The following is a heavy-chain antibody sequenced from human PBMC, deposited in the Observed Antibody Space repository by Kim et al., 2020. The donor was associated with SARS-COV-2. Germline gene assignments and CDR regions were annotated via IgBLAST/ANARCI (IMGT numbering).Heavy chain of an antibody. CDR1: GGSFSGYY. Sequence: SETLSLTCAVYGGSFSGYYWSWIRQPPGKGLEWIGEINHSGSTNYNPSLKSRVTISVDTSKNQFSLKLSSVTAADTAVYYCARFRYCSSTSCYVGGPHYWGQGTLVTVSS. V-gene: IGHV4-34*01. CDR3: ARFRYCSSTSCYVGGPHY. J-gene: IGHJ4*02. D-gene: IGHD2-2*01. CDR2: INHSGST.